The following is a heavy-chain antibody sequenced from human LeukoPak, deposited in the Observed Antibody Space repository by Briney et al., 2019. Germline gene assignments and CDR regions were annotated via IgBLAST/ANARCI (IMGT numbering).Heavy chain of an antibody. V-gene: IGHV1-69*13. CDR3: ARDGIVGATRGNFDP. CDR1: GGTFSSYA. J-gene: IGHJ5*02. CDR2: IIPIFGTA. D-gene: IGHD1-26*01. Sequence: ASVKVSCKASGGTFSSYAISWVRQAPGQGLEWMGGIIPIFGTANYAQKFQGRVTITADESTSTAHMELSSLRSEDTAVYYCARDGIVGATRGNFDPWGQGTLVTVSS.